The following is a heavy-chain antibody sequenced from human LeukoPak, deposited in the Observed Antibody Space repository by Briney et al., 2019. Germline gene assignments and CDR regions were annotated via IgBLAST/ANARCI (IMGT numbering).Heavy chain of an antibody. D-gene: IGHD3-22*01. CDR1: GGSISSSSYY. CDR3: AREQNYYDSSGYYLGPFDY. J-gene: IGHJ4*02. CDR2: IYYSGST. V-gene: IGHV4-39*02. Sequence: SETLSLTCTVSGGSISSSSYYWGWIRQPPGKGLEWIGSIYYSGSTYYNPSLKSRVTISVDTSKNQFSLKLSSVTAADTTVYYCAREQNYYDSSGYYLGPFDYWGQGTLVTVSS.